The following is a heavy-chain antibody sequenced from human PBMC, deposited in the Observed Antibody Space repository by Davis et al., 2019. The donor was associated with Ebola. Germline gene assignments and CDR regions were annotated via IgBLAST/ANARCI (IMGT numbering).Heavy chain of an antibody. D-gene: IGHD2-21*01. Sequence: ASVKVSCKASGYTFTGYYMHWVRQAPGQGLEWLGWINPNSGGTDYAQKFQGRVTMTRDTSINTAYMELSRLRSDDTAVYYCASAYCGGDCYFFEYSYGMDVWGQGTTVTVSS. J-gene: IGHJ6*02. CDR3: ASAYCGGDCYFFEYSYGMDV. CDR1: GYTFTGYY. V-gene: IGHV1-2*02. CDR2: INPNSGGT.